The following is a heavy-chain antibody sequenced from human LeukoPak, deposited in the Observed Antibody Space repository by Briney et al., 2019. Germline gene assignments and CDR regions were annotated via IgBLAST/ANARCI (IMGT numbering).Heavy chain of an antibody. CDR3: ARAPLGYSSSGPPDY. D-gene: IGHD6-6*01. Sequence: GGSLRLSCAASGFTFSSYAMSWVRQAPGKGLEWVAVISYDGSNKYYADSVKGRFTISRDNSKNTLYLQMNSLRAEDTAVYYCARAPLGYSSSGPPDYWGQGTLVTVSS. J-gene: IGHJ4*02. CDR2: ISYDGSNK. V-gene: IGHV3-30-3*01. CDR1: GFTFSSYA.